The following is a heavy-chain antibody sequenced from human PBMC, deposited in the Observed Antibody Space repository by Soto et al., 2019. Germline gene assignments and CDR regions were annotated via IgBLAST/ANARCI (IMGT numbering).Heavy chain of an antibody. CDR1: GFTFSSYS. J-gene: IGHJ4*02. Sequence: EVQLVASGGGLGKPGGSLRLSCAASGFTFSSYSMNWVRQAPGKGLEWVSSISSSSNYMYNADSVRGRFTISRDNAKNSLYLQMNSLRAEDTAVYYCAIDDRAYCGVDFYSDYWGQGALVTVSS. V-gene: IGHV3-21*01. CDR3: AIDDRAYCGVDFYSDY. D-gene: IGHD2-21*02. CDR2: ISSSSNYM.